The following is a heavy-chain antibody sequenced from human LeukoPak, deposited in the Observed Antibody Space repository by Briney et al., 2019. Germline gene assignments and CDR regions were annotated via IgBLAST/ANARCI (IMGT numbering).Heavy chain of an antibody. CDR3: ARVLEGFDWDRYFDL. Sequence: SETLSLTCTVSGGSISSYYWSWIRQPPGKGLEWIGYIYYSGSTNYNPSLKSRVTISVDTSKNQFSLKLSSVTAVDTAVYYCARVLEGFDWDRYFDLWGRGTLVTVSS. V-gene: IGHV4-59*01. CDR2: IYYSGST. D-gene: IGHD3-9*01. J-gene: IGHJ2*01. CDR1: GGSISSYY.